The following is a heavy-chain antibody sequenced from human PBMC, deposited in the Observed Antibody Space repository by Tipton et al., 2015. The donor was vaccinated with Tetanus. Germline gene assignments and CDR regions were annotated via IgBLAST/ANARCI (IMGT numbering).Heavy chain of an antibody. CDR3: AKTISNDYVAA. CDR1: GFMFSRYT. D-gene: IGHD4-17*01. J-gene: IGHJ4*02. CDR2: IYSGGTT. Sequence: SLRLSCEVSGFMFSRYTMHWVRQAPGEGLEWVSIIYSGGTTYYADSVKGRFTISRDNSRNTLYLQMSSLRAEDTAVYYCAKTISNDYVAAWGQGTLVTVSS. V-gene: IGHV3-53*01.